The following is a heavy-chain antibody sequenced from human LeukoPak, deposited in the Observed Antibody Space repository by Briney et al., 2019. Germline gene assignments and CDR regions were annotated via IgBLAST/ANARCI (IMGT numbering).Heavy chain of an antibody. CDR2: ISGSGGST. Sequence: GGTLRLSCAASGFTFSSYAMSWVRQAPGKGLEWVSAISGSGGSTYYADSVKGRFTISRDNSKNTLYLQMNSLRAEDTAVYYCAKDRSGGYRFFDYWGQGTLVTVSS. J-gene: IGHJ4*02. CDR3: AKDRSGGYRFFDY. CDR1: GFTFSSYA. V-gene: IGHV3-23*01. D-gene: IGHD1-26*01.